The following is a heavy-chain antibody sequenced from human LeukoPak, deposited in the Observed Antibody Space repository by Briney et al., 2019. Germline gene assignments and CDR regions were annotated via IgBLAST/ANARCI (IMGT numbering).Heavy chain of an antibody. V-gene: IGHV3-7*01. D-gene: IGHD6-13*01. J-gene: IGHJ4*02. CDR3: ARGSYSRGGSFDY. CDR2: IKQDGDEK. CDR1: GFTFSTSW. Sequence: GGSLRLSCAASGFTFSTSWMIWVRQAPGKGLEWVAYIKQDGDEKYYVDSVKGRFTISRDNAKNSLFLQMNSLRVEDTAMYYCARGSYSRGGSFDYWGQGTPVTVSS.